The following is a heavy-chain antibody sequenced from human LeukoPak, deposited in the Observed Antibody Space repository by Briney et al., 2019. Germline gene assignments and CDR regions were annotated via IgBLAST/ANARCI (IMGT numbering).Heavy chain of an antibody. V-gene: IGHV4-31*03. Sequence: SETLPLTCTVSGGSISSGGYYWSWIRQRPGKGLEWIGYIYYSGSTYYNPSLKSRVTISVDTSKNQFSLKLSSVTAADTAVYYCARGTSSSWSDAFDIWGQGTMVTVSS. CDR3: ARGTSSSWSDAFDI. CDR2: IYYSGST. D-gene: IGHD6-13*01. J-gene: IGHJ3*02. CDR1: GGSISSGGYY.